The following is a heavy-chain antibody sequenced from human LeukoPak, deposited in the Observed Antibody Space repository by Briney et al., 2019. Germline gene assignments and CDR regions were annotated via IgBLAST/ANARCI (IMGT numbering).Heavy chain of an antibody. D-gene: IGHD3-3*01. Sequence: GGSLRLSCATSGFSFSSYAMSWVRQATGKGLEWVSAIAGSSVAAGRSSTYYADSVTGRFTISRDNSKNTLYLQMSSLRADDTAVYYCAKTSTITNFPWENWFDSWGQGTLVTVSS. CDR1: GFSFSSYA. J-gene: IGHJ5*01. CDR2: IAGSSVAAGRSST. V-gene: IGHV3-23*01. CDR3: AKTSTITNFPWENWFDS.